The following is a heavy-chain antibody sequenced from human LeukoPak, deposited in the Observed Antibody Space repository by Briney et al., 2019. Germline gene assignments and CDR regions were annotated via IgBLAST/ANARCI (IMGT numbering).Heavy chain of an antibody. D-gene: IGHD1-1*01. CDR1: GGSISSGGYY. J-gene: IGHJ4*02. Sequence: SQTLSLTCTVSGGSISSGGYYWSWIRQHPGKGLEWTGHIYYSGSTYYNPSLKSRITISVDTSKNQFSLKLSSVTAADTAVYYRAKSDGTGYYFDYWGQGTLVTVST. CDR2: IYYSGST. V-gene: IGHV4-31*03. CDR3: AKSDGTGYYFDY.